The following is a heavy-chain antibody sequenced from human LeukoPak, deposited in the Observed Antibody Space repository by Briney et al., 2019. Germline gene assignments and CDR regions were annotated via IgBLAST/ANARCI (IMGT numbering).Heavy chain of an antibody. CDR1: GDSISSNY. J-gene: IGHJ6*02. Sequence: PSETLSLTCIVSGDSISSNYWNWTRQSPEMGLEWVGYISYSGSTNYNPSLKSRLTISADTSKNQISLTLTSVTSADTAVYYCARERGYSSYYGMDVWGQGTTVTVSS. CDR2: ISYSGST. CDR3: ARERGYSSYYGMDV. V-gene: IGHV4-59*01. D-gene: IGHD5-18*01.